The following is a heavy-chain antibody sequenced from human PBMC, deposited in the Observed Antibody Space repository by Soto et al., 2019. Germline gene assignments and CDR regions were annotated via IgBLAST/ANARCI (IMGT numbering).Heavy chain of an antibody. CDR2: IWYDGSNK. CDR1: GFTFSSYG. D-gene: IGHD3-9*01. V-gene: IGHV3-33*01. CDR3: ARGDYDILTGPSSFKRNWFDP. J-gene: IGHJ5*02. Sequence: GGSLRLSCAASGFTFSSYGMHWVRQAPGKGLEWVAVIWYDGSNKYYADSVKGRFTISRDNSKNTLYLQMNSLRAEDTAVYYCARGDYDILTGPSSFKRNWFDPWGQGTLVTVSS.